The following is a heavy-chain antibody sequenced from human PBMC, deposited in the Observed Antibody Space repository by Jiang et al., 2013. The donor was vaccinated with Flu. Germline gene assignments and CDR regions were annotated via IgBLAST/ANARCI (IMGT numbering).Heavy chain of an antibody. CDR1: GFTFSSYA. Sequence: QLVESGGGLVQPGGSLRLSCAASGFTFSSYAMSWVRQAPGKGLEWVSGISGSGYSTYNADSVKGRFTISRDNSKNTLYLQMNSLRAEDTAVYYCAKDRRKNDYGDYVAFDYWGQGTLVTVSS. CDR2: ISGSGYST. J-gene: IGHJ4*02. D-gene: IGHD4-17*01. V-gene: IGHV3-23*04. CDR3: AKDRRKNDYGDYVAFDY.